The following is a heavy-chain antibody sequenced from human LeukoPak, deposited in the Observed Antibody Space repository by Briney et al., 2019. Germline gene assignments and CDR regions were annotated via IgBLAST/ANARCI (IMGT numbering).Heavy chain of an antibody. Sequence: GGSLRLSCAASGFTFSRYAMTWVRQAPGKGLEWVSGISGSGDSTYYADSVKGRFAISRDNSKSTLYLQMSSLRAEDTAVYYCAKEKGGSSFYYGMDVWGQGTTVTVSS. CDR3: AKEKGGSSFYYGMDV. V-gene: IGHV3-23*01. CDR1: GFTFSRYA. CDR2: ISGSGDST. D-gene: IGHD6-6*01. J-gene: IGHJ6*02.